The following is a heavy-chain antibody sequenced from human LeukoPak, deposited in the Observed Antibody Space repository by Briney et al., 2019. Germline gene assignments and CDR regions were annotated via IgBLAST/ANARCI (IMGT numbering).Heavy chain of an antibody. CDR2: IYSSGST. J-gene: IGHJ4*02. CDR1: GGSISSYY. CDR3: ARGGYCGGDCYFYY. V-gene: IGHV4-4*07. D-gene: IGHD2-21*02. Sequence: PSETLSLTCTVSGGSISSYYWSWIRQPAGKGLEWIGRIYSSGSTNYNPSLKSRVTISVDTSKNQFSLKLSSVAAADTAVYYCARGGYCGGDCYFYYWGQGTLVTVSS.